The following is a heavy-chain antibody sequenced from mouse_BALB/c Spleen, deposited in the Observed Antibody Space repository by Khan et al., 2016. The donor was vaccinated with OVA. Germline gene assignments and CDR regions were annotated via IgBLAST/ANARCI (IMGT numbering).Heavy chain of an antibody. CDR3: AKGLWSHYCALDY. CDR1: GFSLTDYG. D-gene: IGHD1-1*02. CDR2: IWGGGTT. V-gene: IGHV2-6-5*01. Sequence: QVQLKQSGPGLVAPSQNLSITCTVSGFSLTDYGVSWIRQPPGMGLEWLGVIWGGGTTYYNSALKSRLSISKDNSKSQVFLKMNSRQTDDTAMYYCAKGLWSHYCALDYWGQGASVTVSS. J-gene: IGHJ4*01.